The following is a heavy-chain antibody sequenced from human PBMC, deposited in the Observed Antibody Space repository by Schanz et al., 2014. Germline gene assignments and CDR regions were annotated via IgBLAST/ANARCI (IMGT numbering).Heavy chain of an antibody. Sequence: QVQLQESGPGLVKPSETLSLTCTVSGDSVNSNYWNWIRQSPGRGLEWIGHFYNPGSTNYNPSLRSRPTISKDPSTNQVSLKLPSVTAADTAVYFCARNKYTSGWYYFDYWGQGVLVTVSS. CDR3: ARNKYTSGWYYFDY. J-gene: IGHJ4*02. D-gene: IGHD6-19*01. V-gene: IGHV4-59*08. CDR1: GDSVNSNY. CDR2: FYNPGST.